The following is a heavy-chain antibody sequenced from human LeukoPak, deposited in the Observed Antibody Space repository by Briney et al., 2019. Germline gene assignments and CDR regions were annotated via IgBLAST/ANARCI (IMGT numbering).Heavy chain of an antibody. CDR3: ARGRATVGGDYYYYDMDV. Sequence: SETLSLTCTVSGGSISSSYWGWIRQPAGKGLEWVGRIYTSGSTNYNTSLKSRITISVDTSKNQFSLKLTSVTAADTAVYYCARGRATVGGDYYYYDMDVWGKGTTVTVSS. CDR1: GGSISSSY. CDR2: IYTSGST. J-gene: IGHJ6*03. D-gene: IGHD4-23*01. V-gene: IGHV4-4*07.